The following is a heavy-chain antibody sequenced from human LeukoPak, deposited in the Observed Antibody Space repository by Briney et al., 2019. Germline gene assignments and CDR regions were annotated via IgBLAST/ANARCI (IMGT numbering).Heavy chain of an antibody. V-gene: IGHV3-21*01. D-gene: IGHD3-10*02. CDR1: GFSFSSYN. CDR2: LSTSSSYI. CDR3: AELGITMIGGV. Sequence: GGSLRLSCAASGFSFSSYNLNWVRQAPGKGLEWVSSLSTSSSYIYYADSVKGRFTVSRDNARNSLELQMNSLRAEDTAVYYCAELGITMIGGVWGKGTTVTISS. J-gene: IGHJ6*04.